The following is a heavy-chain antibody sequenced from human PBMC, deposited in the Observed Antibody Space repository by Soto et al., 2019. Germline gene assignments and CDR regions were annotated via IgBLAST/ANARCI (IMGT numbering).Heavy chain of an antibody. CDR2: IYGGGDT. V-gene: IGHV3-53*02. CDR1: GITVSSSY. Sequence: EVQLVETGGGLIQPGGSLRLSCEVSGITVSSSYMSWVRQAPGKGLEWVAVIYGGGDTYYADSVKGRFTISRDNFNTTLYLQRSRLRVEDTARYFCVRERAAYWFDPWGQGTLVTVSS. CDR3: VRERAAYWFDP. J-gene: IGHJ5*02.